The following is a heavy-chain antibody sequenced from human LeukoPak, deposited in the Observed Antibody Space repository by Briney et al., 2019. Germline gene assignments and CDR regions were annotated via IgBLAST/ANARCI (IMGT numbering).Heavy chain of an antibody. CDR1: GFTFSSYA. V-gene: IGHV3-30*04. D-gene: IGHD6-19*01. CDR3: AQGFSSGWYPY. Sequence: PGGSLRLSCAASGFTFSSYAMHWVRQAPGKGLEWVAVISYDGSNKYYADSVKGRFTISRDNSKNTLYLQMNSLRAEDTAVYYCAQGFSSGWYPYWGQGSLVSVSS. J-gene: IGHJ4*02. CDR2: ISYDGSNK.